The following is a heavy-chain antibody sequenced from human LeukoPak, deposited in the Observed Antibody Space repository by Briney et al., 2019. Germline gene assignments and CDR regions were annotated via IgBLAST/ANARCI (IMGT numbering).Heavy chain of an antibody. Sequence: PGVPLRLSCAASGFTFNNYGMPWVGQAPGKGREWVAFVRSDGVDKYYADSVKGRFTIPRDNSNNTLFLQRNSLRADDTAVYFCAKRSGDSFFDCWGQGTLVTVSS. CDR2: VRSDGVDK. CDR3: AKRSGDSFFDC. V-gene: IGHV3-30*02. CDR1: GFTFNNYG. J-gene: IGHJ4*02. D-gene: IGHD4-17*01.